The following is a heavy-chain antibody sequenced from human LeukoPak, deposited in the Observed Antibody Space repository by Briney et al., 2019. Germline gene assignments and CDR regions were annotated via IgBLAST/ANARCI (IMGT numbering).Heavy chain of an antibody. V-gene: IGHV4-39*07. D-gene: IGHD7-27*01. CDR1: GGSISSGSYC. CDR2: INHSGST. CDR3: ASRKLGNDY. J-gene: IGHJ4*01. Sequence: SETLSLTCTVSGGSISSGSYCWSWIRQPPGKGLEWIGEINHSGSTNYNPSLKSRVTISVDTSKNQFSLKLSYVTAADTAVYYCASRKLGNDYWGQGTLVTVSS.